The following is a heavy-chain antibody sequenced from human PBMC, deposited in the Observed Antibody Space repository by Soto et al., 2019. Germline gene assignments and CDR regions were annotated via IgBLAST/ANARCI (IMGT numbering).Heavy chain of an antibody. CDR1: GGSFSGYY. V-gene: IGHV4-34*01. CDR2: INHSGST. D-gene: IGHD3-10*01. CDR3: ARGYRYRGSGSYLYYYYYYMDV. J-gene: IGHJ6*03. Sequence: SETLSLTCAVYGGSFSGYYWSWIRQPPGKGLEWIGEINHSGSTNYNPSLKSRVTISVDTSKNQFSLKLSSVTAADTAVYYCARGYRYRGSGSYLYYYYYYMDVWGKGTTVTVSS.